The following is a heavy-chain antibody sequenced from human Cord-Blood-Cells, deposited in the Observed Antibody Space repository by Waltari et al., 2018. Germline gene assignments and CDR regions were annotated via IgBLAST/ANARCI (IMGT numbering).Heavy chain of an antibody. CDR1: GGTFSSYA. CDR3: ATEERRHGLRYFDWLIYGMGV. V-gene: IGHV1-69*01. J-gene: IGHJ6*02. Sequence: QVQLVQSGAEVKKPGSSVKVSCKASGGTFSSYAISWVRQAPGQGLEWMGGIIPIFGTANYAQKFQGRVTITADESTSTACMELSSLRSEDTAVYYCATEERRHGLRYFDWLIYGMGVWGQGTTVTVSS. CDR2: IIPIFGTA. D-gene: IGHD3-9*01.